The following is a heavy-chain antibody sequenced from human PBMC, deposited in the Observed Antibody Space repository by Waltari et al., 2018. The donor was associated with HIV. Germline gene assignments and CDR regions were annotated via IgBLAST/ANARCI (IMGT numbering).Heavy chain of an antibody. CDR1: GGPITRSNW. V-gene: IGHV4-4*02. CDR3: ARLPGSGYYVDS. Sequence: QVQLQESGPGAVTPSGTLSLTCAVPGGPITRSNWWAWVRQPPGKGLEWIGEVYHSGSTYYNPSLKSRVTISLDKSKNRFSLRVTSVTVADTAVYYCARLPGSGYYVDSWGQGTLVTVSS. CDR2: VYHSGST. D-gene: IGHD3-22*01. J-gene: IGHJ4*02.